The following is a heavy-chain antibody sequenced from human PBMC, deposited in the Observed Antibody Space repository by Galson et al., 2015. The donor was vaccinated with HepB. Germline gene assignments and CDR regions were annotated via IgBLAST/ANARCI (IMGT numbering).Heavy chain of an antibody. CDR1: GFTVSSNY. D-gene: IGHD5-24*01. CDR2: IYSGGST. V-gene: IGHV3-66*01. CDR3: ARGDEGDGYNRLDY. J-gene: IGHJ4*02. Sequence: SLRLSCAASGFTVSSNYMSWVRQAPGKGLEWVSVIYSGGSTYYADSVKGRFTISRDNSKNTLYLQMNSLRAEDTAVYYCARGDEGDGYNRLDYWGQGTLVTVSS.